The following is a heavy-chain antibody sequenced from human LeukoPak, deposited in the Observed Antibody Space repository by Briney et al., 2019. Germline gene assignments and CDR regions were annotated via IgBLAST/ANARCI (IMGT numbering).Heavy chain of an antibody. CDR2: INPNSGGT. CDR3: ASEGYYDSSGISY. J-gene: IGHJ4*02. Sequence: ASVKVSCKASGYTFTSYYMHWVRQAPGQGLEWMGWINPNSGGTNYAQKFQGRVTMTRDTTISTAYMELSRLRSDDTAVYYCASEGYYDSSGISYWGQGTLVTVSS. V-gene: IGHV1-2*02. D-gene: IGHD3-22*01. CDR1: GYTFTSYY.